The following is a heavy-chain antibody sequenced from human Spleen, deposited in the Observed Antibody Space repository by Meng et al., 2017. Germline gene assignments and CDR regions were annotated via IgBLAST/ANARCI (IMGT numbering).Heavy chain of an antibody. J-gene: IGHJ6*02. Sequence: GESLKISCAASGFTFSIYSMHWVRQAPGKGLEWVSSISSSRSYIYYADSVKGRFTISRDNAKNSLYLQMNSLRAEDTAVYYCARGDIVVVPAATAAYYYYGMDVWGQGTTVTVSS. CDR2: ISSSRSYI. V-gene: IGHV3-21*01. CDR3: ARGDIVVVPAATAAYYYYGMDV. CDR1: GFTFSIYS. D-gene: IGHD2-2*01.